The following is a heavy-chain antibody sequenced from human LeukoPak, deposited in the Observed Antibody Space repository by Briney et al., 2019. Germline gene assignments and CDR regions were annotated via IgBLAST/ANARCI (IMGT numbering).Heavy chain of an antibody. CDR3: ARDEIQLWLNY. J-gene: IGHJ4*02. D-gene: IGHD5-18*01. Sequence: GGSLRLSCAASGFTFSSYWMSWVREAPGKGVEGVANIKQEGSEKYYVDSVKGRFTISRDNAKNSLYLQMNSLRAEDTAVYYCARDEIQLWLNYWGQGTLVTVSS. V-gene: IGHV3-7*03. CDR1: GFTFSSYW. CDR2: IKQEGSEK.